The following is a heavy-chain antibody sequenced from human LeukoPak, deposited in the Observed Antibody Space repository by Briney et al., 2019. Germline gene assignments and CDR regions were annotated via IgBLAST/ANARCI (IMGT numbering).Heavy chain of an antibody. J-gene: IGHJ5*02. D-gene: IGHD4-17*01. CDR1: GFTFSSYW. CDR2: IKQDGSEK. Sequence: GGSLRLSCAASGFTFSSYWMSWVRQAPGKGLEWVANIKQDGSEKYYVDSVKGRFTISRDNAKNSLYLQMNSLRAEDTAVYYCAREKITVTTPWFDPWGQGTLVTVSS. V-gene: IGHV3-7*01. CDR3: AREKITVTTPWFDP.